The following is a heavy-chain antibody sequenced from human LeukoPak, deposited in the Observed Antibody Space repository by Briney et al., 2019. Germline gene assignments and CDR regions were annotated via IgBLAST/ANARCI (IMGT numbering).Heavy chain of an antibody. D-gene: IGHD6-6*01. V-gene: IGHV3-33*01. CDR1: GFTFSSYG. J-gene: IGHJ6*02. CDR3: ARVSLPSSSSVRYYYGMDV. CDR2: IWYDGSNK. Sequence: GGSLRLSCAASGFTFSSYGMHWVRQAPGKGLEWVAVIWYDGSNKYYADSVKGRFTISRDNSKNTLYLQMNSLRAEDTAVYYCARVSLPSSSSVRYYYGMDVWGQGTMVTVSS.